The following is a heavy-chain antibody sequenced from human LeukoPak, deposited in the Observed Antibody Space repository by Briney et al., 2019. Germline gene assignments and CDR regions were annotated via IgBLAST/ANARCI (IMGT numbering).Heavy chain of an antibody. CDR2: ISWNGGST. V-gene: IGHV3-20*04. D-gene: IGHD3-10*01. CDR1: GFTFSSYE. CDR3: AREETRITMLRGVTYFEY. Sequence: GGSLRLSCAASGFTFSSYEMSWVRQAPGKGLEWVSFISWNGGSTGYADSVKGRFTISRDNAKNSLYLQMSSLRAEDTALYYCAREETRITMLRGVTYFEYWGQGTLVTVSS. J-gene: IGHJ4*02.